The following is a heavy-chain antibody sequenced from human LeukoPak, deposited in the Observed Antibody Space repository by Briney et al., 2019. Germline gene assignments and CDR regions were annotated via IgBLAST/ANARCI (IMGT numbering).Heavy chain of an antibody. J-gene: IGHJ4*02. CDR1: GGSISSYY. V-gene: IGHV4-4*07. D-gene: IGHD3-10*01. CDR3: ARETPYYSIQDY. CDR2: IYTSGRT. Sequence: SETLSLTCTVSGGSISSYYWSWIRQPAGKGLEWIGRIYTSGRTNYNPSLKSRVTMSVDTSKNQFSLKLSSVTAADTAVYYCARETPYYSIQDYWGQGTLVTVSS.